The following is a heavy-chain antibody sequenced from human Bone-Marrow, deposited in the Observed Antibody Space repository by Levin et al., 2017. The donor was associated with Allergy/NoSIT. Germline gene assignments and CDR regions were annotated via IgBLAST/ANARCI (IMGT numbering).Heavy chain of an antibody. V-gene: IGHV3-48*02. J-gene: IGHJ4*02. CDR3: ARDRITVAASYYFDY. CDR1: GFTFSSYS. D-gene: IGHD6-19*01. Sequence: GESLKISCAASGFTFSSYSMNWVRQAPGKGLEWISYISSTSSTIYYADSVKGRFTISRDTAKNSLYLQMNSLRDEDTAVYYCARDRITVAASYYFDYWVQGTLVTVSS. CDR2: ISSTSSTI.